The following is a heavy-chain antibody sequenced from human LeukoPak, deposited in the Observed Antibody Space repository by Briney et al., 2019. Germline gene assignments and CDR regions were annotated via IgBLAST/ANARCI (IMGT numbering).Heavy chain of an antibody. CDR1: GASISSYY. V-gene: IGHV4-4*07. D-gene: IGHD3-22*01. Sequence: SETLSLTCTVSGASISSYYWSWIRQPAGKGLEWIGRIYNIGSTNYNPSLKSRVTMSVDRSKNQFSLRLTSVTAADTAVYYCARVSYSERSGYYYFDYWGQGTLVTVSS. J-gene: IGHJ4*02. CDR3: ARVSYSERSGYYYFDY. CDR2: IYNIGST.